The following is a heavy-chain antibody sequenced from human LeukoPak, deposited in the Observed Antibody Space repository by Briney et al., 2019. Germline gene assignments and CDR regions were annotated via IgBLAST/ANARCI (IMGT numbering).Heavy chain of an antibody. V-gene: IGHV4-34*01. D-gene: IGHD5-18*01. Sequence: SETLSLTCAVYGGSFSGYYWSWIRQPPGKGLEWIGEINHSGSTNYNPSLKSRVTISVDTSKNQFSLKLSSVTAADTAVYYCASSTAVVPFDYWGQGTLVTVSS. J-gene: IGHJ4*02. CDR2: INHSGST. CDR1: GGSFSGYY. CDR3: ASSTAVVPFDY.